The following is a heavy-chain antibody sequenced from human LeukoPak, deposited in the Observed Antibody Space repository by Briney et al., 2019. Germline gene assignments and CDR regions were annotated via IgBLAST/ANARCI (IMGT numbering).Heavy chain of an antibody. D-gene: IGHD1-26*01. V-gene: IGHV3-21*01. CDR1: GFTFNSYS. CDR2: ISSSSSYI. Sequence: GGSLRLSCAASGFTFNSYSMNWVRPAPGKGLEWVSSISSSSSYIYFADSVKGRFTISRDNAKNSLSLQMNSLRAEDTAVYYCARDRIVGATFDYWGQGTLVTVSS. CDR3: ARDRIVGATFDY. J-gene: IGHJ4*02.